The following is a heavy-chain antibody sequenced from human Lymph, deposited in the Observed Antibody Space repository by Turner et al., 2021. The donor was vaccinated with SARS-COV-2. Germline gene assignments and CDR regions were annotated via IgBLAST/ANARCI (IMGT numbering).Heavy chain of an antibody. D-gene: IGHD6-13*01. CDR1: GFIFSDAW. J-gene: IGHJ4*02. CDR3: TTHSAPDY. CDR2: IKTKTDGGTT. V-gene: IGHV3-15*01. Sequence: QLVDSGGGLVKPGGALRPPCAASGFIFSDAWMTWVRQAPGKGLEWVGRIKTKTDGGTTDYAAPVKGRFTSSRDDSKSTLYLQMNRLKTEDTAVYYCTTHSAPDYWGQGTLVTVSS.